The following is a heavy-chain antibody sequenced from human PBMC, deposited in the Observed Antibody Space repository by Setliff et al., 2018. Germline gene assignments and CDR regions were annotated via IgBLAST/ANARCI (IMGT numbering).Heavy chain of an antibody. CDR1: GFSSDDYA. D-gene: IGHD3-22*01. Sequence: SLKISCAASGFSSDDYAMHWVRQAPGKGLEWVSGITWDSAGIGYADSVKGRFTISRDNVKKSLYLQMNSLRPEDTALYYCANGGRDFYDSSGYYSDWGQGTLVTVSS. CDR2: ITWDSAGI. CDR3: ANGGRDFYDSSGYYSD. J-gene: IGHJ4*02. V-gene: IGHV3-9*02.